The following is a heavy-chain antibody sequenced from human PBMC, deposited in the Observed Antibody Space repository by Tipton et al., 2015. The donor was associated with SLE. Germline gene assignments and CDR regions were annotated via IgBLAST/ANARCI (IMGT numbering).Heavy chain of an antibody. Sequence: SLRLSCTASGFTFGDYAMSWFRQAPGKGLEWVGFIRSKAYGGTTEYAASVKGRFTISRDDSKSIAYLQMNSLKTEDTAVYYCTRDQPDYYDSSGYDAFDIWGQGTMVTVSS. CDR3: TRDQPDYYDSSGYDAFDI. J-gene: IGHJ3*02. V-gene: IGHV3-49*03. CDR2: IRSKAYGGTT. CDR1: GFTFGDYA. D-gene: IGHD3-22*01.